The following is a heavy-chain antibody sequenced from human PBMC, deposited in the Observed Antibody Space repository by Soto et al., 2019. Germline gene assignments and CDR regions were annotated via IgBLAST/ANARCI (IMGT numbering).Heavy chain of an antibody. V-gene: IGHV1-8*01. CDR1: GYTFTSYD. J-gene: IGHJ4*02. CDR2: MNPNSGNT. Sequence: QVQLVQSGAEVKKPGASVKVSCKASGYTFTSYDINWVRQATGQGLEWMGWMNPNSGNTGYAQKFQGRVTMTRTTSISTAYMELSSLRSEDTAVYYCARLIRRGYSYEFGYWGQGTLVTVSS. CDR3: ARLIRRGYSYEFGY. D-gene: IGHD5-18*01.